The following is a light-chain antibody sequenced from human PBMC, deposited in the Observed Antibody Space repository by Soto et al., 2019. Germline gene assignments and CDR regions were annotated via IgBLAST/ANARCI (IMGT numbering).Light chain of an antibody. CDR1: QDIAHN. V-gene: IGKV1-9*01. J-gene: IGKJ4*01. Sequence: IQLNQSPSVLSASIWDRVSISCRASQDIAHNLNWYQQKPGRAPQLLIFEKSTLLYGVPARFSGSGSGTEFTLTISSLQPEDFGSYYCQQSSAHPLFLGGGTRVQIK. CDR3: QQSSAHPLF. CDR2: EKS.